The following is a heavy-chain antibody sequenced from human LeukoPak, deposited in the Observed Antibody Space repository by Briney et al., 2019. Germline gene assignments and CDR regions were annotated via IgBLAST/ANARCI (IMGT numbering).Heavy chain of an antibody. V-gene: IGHV3-33*06. Sequence: GGSLRLSCAASGFTFSNSDMHWVRQAPGKGLEWVAVIWDNGNNKYYGDSVNGRFTISRDNSKNTLRLQMNSLRPEDSAIYYRAKGGHCTSTSCYYFDSWGQGALVTVSA. J-gene: IGHJ4*02. D-gene: IGHD2-2*01. CDR1: GFTFSNSD. CDR2: IWDNGNNK. CDR3: AKGGHCTSTSCYYFDS.